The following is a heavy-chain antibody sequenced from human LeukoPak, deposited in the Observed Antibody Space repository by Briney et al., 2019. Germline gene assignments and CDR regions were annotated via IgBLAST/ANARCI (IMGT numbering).Heavy chain of an antibody. CDR1: GYTFTGYY. CDR2: INPNSGGT. D-gene: IGHD3-22*01. J-gene: IGHJ3*02. V-gene: IGHV1-2*04. CDR3: ARANYYDSIGDAFDI. Sequence: ASVKVSCKASGYTFTGYYMHWVRQAPGQGLEWMGWINPNSGGTNYAQKFQGWVTMTRDTSINTAYMELSSLKSDDTAVYYCARANYYDSIGDAFDIWGQGTMVTVSS.